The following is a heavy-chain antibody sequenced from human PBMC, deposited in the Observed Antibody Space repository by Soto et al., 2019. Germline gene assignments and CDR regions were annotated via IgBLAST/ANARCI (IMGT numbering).Heavy chain of an antibody. J-gene: IGHJ3*01. CDR1: GFTFSNYA. CDR3: AKAYKASGTYGGVAAAAFDF. Sequence: EVQLVNSGGGLVQPGGSLRLSCVASGFTFSNYAMSWVRQAPGKGLEWVSVISASGTSTYYTESVKGRFIISRDNSKNTLYLQVNTLRAEDTAISFCAKAYKASGTYGGVAAAAFDFWGQGTTVSVSS. V-gene: IGHV3-23*04. CDR2: ISASGTST. D-gene: IGHD3-10*01.